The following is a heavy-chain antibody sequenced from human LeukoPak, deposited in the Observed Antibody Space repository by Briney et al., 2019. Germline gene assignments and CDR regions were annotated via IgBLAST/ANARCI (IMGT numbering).Heavy chain of an antibody. D-gene: IGHD6-13*01. V-gene: IGHV4-4*02. Sequence: SETLSLTCAVSGGSISSSNWWSWVRQPPGKGLEWIGEIYHSGSTNYNPSLKSRATISVDKSKNQFSLKLSSVTAADTAVYYCARDKIGGSSFPYFQHWGQGTLVTVSS. CDR1: GGSISSSNW. J-gene: IGHJ1*01. CDR2: IYHSGST. CDR3: ARDKIGGSSFPYFQH.